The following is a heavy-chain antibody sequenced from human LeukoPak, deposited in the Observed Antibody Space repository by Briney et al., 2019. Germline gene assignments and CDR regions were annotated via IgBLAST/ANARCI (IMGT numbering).Heavy chain of an antibody. Sequence: SETLSLTCTVSGGSISSYYWSWIRQPPGKGLEWIGYIYYSGSTNYNPSLKSRVTISVDTSKNQFSLKLSSVTAADTAVYYCARGGSSSWYQDWFDPWGQGTLVTVSS. D-gene: IGHD6-13*01. J-gene: IGHJ5*02. CDR1: GGSISSYY. CDR3: ARGGSSSWYQDWFDP. V-gene: IGHV4-59*12. CDR2: IYYSGST.